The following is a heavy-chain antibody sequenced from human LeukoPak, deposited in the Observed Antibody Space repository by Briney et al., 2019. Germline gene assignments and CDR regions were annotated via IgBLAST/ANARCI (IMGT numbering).Heavy chain of an antibody. V-gene: IGHV3-23*01. D-gene: IGHD6-19*01. CDR1: GFTFSSYA. J-gene: IGHJ4*02. CDR3: AKILAVAGTFDY. CDR2: ISDSGDIT. Sequence: GGSLRLSCAASGFTFSSYAMSWVRQAPGKGLEWVSGISDSGDITYYADSVKGRFTISRDNSKNTLYLQMNSLRAEDTAVYYCAKILAVAGTFDYWGQGTLVTVSS.